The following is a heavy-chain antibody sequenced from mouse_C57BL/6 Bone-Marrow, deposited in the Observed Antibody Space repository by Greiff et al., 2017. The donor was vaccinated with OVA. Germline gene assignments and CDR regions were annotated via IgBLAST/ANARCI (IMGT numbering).Heavy chain of an antibody. CDR3: ARSKGAMDY. V-gene: IGHV1-54*01. CDR2: INPGSGGT. J-gene: IGHJ4*01. Sequence: VQLQQSGAELVRPGTSVKVSCKASGYAFTNYLIEWVKQRPGQGLEWIGVINPGSGGTNYNEKFKGKATLTADKSYSTAYMQLSSLTSEDSAVYCCARSKGAMDYWGQGTSVTVSS. CDR1: GYAFTNYL.